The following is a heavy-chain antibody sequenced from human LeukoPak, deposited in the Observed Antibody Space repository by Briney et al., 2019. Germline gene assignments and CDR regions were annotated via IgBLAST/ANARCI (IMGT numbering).Heavy chain of an antibody. CDR1: GGTFSSYA. D-gene: IGHD6-19*01. J-gene: IGHJ6*02. CDR2: IIPIFGTA. CDR3: AKERTAVAGRISFYYYYGMDV. V-gene: IGHV1-69*13. Sequence: SVKVSCKASGGTFSSYAISWVRQAPGQGLEWMGGIIPIFGTANYAQKFQGRVTITADESTSTAYMELSSLRSEDTAVYYCAKERTAVAGRISFYYYYGMDVWGQGTTVTVSS.